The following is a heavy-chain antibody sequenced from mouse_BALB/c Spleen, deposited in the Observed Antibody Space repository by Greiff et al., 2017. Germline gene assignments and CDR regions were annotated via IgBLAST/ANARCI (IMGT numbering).Heavy chain of an antibody. D-gene: IGHD2-4*01. CDR2: ISTYYGDA. J-gene: IGHJ2*01. V-gene: IGHV1S137*01. Sequence: QVQLQQSGAELVRPGVSVKISCKGSGYTFTDYAMHWVKQSHAKSLEWIGVISTYYGDASYNQKFKGKATMTVDKSSSTAYMELARLTSEDSAIYYCARWNDYDERGWDYWGQGTTLTVSS. CDR3: ARWNDYDERGWDY. CDR1: GYTFTDYA.